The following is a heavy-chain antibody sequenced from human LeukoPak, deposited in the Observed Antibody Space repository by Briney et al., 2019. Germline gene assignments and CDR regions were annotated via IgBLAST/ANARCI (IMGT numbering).Heavy chain of an antibody. Sequence: ASVKVSCKASGHTFTGYYMHWVRQAPGQGLEWMGWINPNSGGTNYAQKFQGRVTMTRDTSISTAYMELSRLRSDDTAVYYCARVGPGTVVTGNYDYWGQGTLVTVSS. CDR1: GHTFTGYY. J-gene: IGHJ4*02. V-gene: IGHV1-2*02. CDR3: ARVGPGTVVTGNYDY. CDR2: INPNSGGT. D-gene: IGHD4-23*01.